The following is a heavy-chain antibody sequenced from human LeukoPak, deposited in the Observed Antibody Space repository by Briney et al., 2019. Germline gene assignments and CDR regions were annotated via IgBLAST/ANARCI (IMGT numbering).Heavy chain of an antibody. CDR3: AKDGLAAAGLNWFDP. D-gene: IGHD6-13*01. J-gene: IGHJ5*02. V-gene: IGHV3-9*01. CDR1: GFIFDDYA. CDR2: ISWNSGNI. Sequence: GGSLRLSCAASGFIFDDYAMHWVRQAPGKGLEWVSGISWNSGNIGYADFVKGRFTISRDNARNTLYLQMNSLRAEDTAFYYCAKDGLAAAGLNWFDPWGQGTLVTVSS.